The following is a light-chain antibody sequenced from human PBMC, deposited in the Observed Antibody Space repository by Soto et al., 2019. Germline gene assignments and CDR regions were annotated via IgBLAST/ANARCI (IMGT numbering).Light chain of an antibody. CDR1: SSDIGSNNY. J-gene: IGLJ1*01. CDR3: SSYTANSVTLYV. CDR2: EVR. V-gene: IGLV2-14*01. Sequence: QSVLTQPASVSGSPGQSITISCTGTSSDIGSNNYVSWYQQHPGKAPKVIIYEVRNRPSGVSDRYSGSKSVNTASLTISGLQAEDEADYYCSSYTANSVTLYVFGTGTKVTVL.